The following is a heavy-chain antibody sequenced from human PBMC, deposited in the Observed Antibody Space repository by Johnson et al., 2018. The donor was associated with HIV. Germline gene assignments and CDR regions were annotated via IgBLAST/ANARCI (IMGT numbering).Heavy chain of an antibody. CDR1: RFSFDDYA. D-gene: IGHD3-16*01. Sequence: LVESGGVVGQPGRSLRLSCVASRFSFDDYAMHWVRQAPGKGLEGVSLISWDGGRTYYADSVKGRFTISRDNSKNSLYLQMNSLRTEDTALYYCAKMGITSAFDIWGQGTMVTVSS. J-gene: IGHJ3*02. V-gene: IGHV3-43D*03. CDR3: AKMGITSAFDI. CDR2: ISWDGGRT.